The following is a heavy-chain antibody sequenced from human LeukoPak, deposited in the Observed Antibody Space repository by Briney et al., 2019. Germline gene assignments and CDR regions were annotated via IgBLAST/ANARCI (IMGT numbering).Heavy chain of an antibody. J-gene: IGHJ5*02. D-gene: IGHD6-6*01. CDR1: GYTFTGYY. CDR3: ARDIFQEYWFDP. V-gene: IGHV1-2*02. CDR2: INPNSGGT. Sequence: ASVKVSCKASGYTFTGYYMHWVRQAPGQGLEWMGWINPNSGGTNYAQKFQGRVTMTRDTSISTAYMELSRLGSDDTAVYYCARDIFQEYWFDPWGQGTLVTVSS.